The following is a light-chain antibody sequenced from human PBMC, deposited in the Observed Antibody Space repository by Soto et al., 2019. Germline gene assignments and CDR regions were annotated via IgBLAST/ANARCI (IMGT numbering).Light chain of an antibody. CDR2: EVT. J-gene: IGLJ1*01. Sequence: QSVLTQPPSVSGSPGQSITISCTGTSSDVGDYNRVSWYQHHPGKAPKLMIFEVTNRPSGISDRFSGFKSGSTASLTISELQPDDEADYYCSSYTGGNPSYVFGTGTKLTVL. CDR3: SSYTGGNPSYV. V-gene: IGLV2-14*01. CDR1: SSDVGDYNR.